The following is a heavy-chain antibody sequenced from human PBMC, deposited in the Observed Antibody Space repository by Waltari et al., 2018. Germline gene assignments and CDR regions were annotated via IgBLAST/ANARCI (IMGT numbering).Heavy chain of an antibody. J-gene: IGHJ5*02. CDR2: ISAYNGNR. CDR3: AKSLRGHYYTDWFDP. V-gene: IGHV1-18*01. D-gene: IGHD3-10*01. CDR1: GYTFTNHL. Sequence: QVQLVQSGAEVKKTGASVRVSCKASGYTFTNHLFMWVRQAPGQGLEWVGWISAYNGNRNYAQKFQDRVTMTTDTSTSTAYMELRSLRSDDTAIYYCAKSLRGHYYTDWFDPWGQGTLVSVSS.